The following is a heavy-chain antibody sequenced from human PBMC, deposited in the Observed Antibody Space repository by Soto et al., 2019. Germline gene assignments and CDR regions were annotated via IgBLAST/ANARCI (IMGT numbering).Heavy chain of an antibody. CDR2: VFYTGNT. D-gene: IGHD1-26*01. Sequence: SETLSLTCTVSGGSVSSFHWSWIRQSPGKGLEWIGYVFYTGNTKYNPALKRRVTISVDTSKKQFSLKLSSVSAADTGLYYCARSYSGTFYGYDIWGQGTLVTVSS. CDR3: ARSYSGTFYGYDI. J-gene: IGHJ4*02. V-gene: IGHV4-59*02. CDR1: GGSVSSFH.